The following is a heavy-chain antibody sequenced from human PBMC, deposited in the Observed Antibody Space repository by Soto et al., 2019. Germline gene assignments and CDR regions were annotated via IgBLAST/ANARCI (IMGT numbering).Heavy chain of an antibody. J-gene: IGHJ3*01. D-gene: IGHD3-16*01. CDR2: ITGNSARI. Sequence: GGSLRLSCAASDSTIRRYAMSWVSQAPGKGVEWVSGITGNSARIYYADSVKGRFSISRDNSKNTLYLQMDTLRAEDTAVYYCAKNGDFDYDAFDVWGQVTVVT. V-gene: IGHV3-23*01. CDR1: DSTIRRYA. CDR3: AKNGDFDYDAFDV.